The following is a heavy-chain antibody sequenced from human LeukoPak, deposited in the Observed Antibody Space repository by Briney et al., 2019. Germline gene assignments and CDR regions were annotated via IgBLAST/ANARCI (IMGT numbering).Heavy chain of an antibody. J-gene: IGHJ4*02. V-gene: IGHV5-51*01. CDR1: GYRFTSYW. D-gene: IGHD4-17*01. CDR2: IYPGDSDT. Sequence: GESLKISCKGSGYRFTSYWIGWVRPMPGKGLEWMGIIYPGDSDTRYSPPFQGQATISADKSISTAYLQWSSLKASDTAMYYCARRGTVTNFDYWGQGTLVTVSS. CDR3: ARRGTVTNFDY.